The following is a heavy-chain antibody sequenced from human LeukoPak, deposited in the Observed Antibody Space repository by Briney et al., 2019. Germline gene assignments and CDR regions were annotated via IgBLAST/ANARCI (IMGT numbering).Heavy chain of an antibody. CDR3: AGTIAAAGRINNWFDP. CDR1: GYSISSGYY. Sequence: SETLSLTCTVSGYSISSGYYWGWIRQPSGKGLEWIGSIYHSGSTYYNPSLKSRVTISVDTSKNQFSLKLSFVTAADTAVYYCAGTIAAAGRINNWFDPWGQGTLVTVSS. V-gene: IGHV4-38-2*02. CDR2: IYHSGST. J-gene: IGHJ5*02. D-gene: IGHD6-13*01.